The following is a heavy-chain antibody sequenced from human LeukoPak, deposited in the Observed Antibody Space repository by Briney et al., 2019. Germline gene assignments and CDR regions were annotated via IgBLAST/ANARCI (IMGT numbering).Heavy chain of an antibody. CDR3: ARDSEGRFDY. V-gene: IGHV3-30*03. J-gene: IGHJ4*02. CDR1: GFTFSSYW. CDR2: ISYDGSNK. Sequence: GGSLRLSCAASGFTFSSYWMSWVRQAPGKGLEWVAVISYDGSNKYYADSVKGRFTISRDNSKNTLYLQMNSLGAEDTAVYYCARDSEGRFDYWGQGTLVTVSS.